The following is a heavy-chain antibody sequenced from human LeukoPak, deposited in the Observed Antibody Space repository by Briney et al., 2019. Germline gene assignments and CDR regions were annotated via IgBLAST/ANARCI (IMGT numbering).Heavy chain of an antibody. CDR1: GGTFSSYA. CDR3: ATPGPEYYYDSSGYLLFDY. V-gene: IGHV1-69*13. D-gene: IGHD3-22*01. CDR2: IIPIFGTA. Sequence: SVTVSCKASGGTFSSYAISWVRQAPGQGLEWMGGIIPIFGTANYAQKFQGRVTITADESTSTAYMELSSLRSEDTAVYYCATPGPEYYYDSSGYLLFDYWGQGTLVTVSS. J-gene: IGHJ4*02.